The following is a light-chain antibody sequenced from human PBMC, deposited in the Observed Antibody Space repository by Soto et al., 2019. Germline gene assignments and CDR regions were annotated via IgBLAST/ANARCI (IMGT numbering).Light chain of an antibody. CDR1: QSVSSSY. CDR2: GAS. J-gene: IGKJ2*01. V-gene: IGKV3-20*01. CDR3: QQYGSSPPYT. Sequence: EIVLTQSPGTLSLSPGERATLSCRASQSVSSSYLAWYQHKPGQAPRLLIYGASNRATGIPARFSGSGSGTDFTLPISRLEPEDFAVYYCQQYGSSPPYTFGQGTKLEIK.